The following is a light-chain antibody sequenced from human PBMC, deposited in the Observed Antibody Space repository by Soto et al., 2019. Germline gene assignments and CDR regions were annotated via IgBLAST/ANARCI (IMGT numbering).Light chain of an antibody. CDR2: ANS. Sequence: QSVLAQPPSVSGAPGQSVTISCTGSGANIGAGFEVHWYQQLPGRAPKLLIYANSDRPSGVPDRFFGSRSGTSASLAITRLQAEDEADYYCQSYDSGLSAVLFGGGTKATVL. CDR3: QSYDSGLSAVL. J-gene: IGLJ2*01. V-gene: IGLV1-40*01. CDR1: GANIGAGFE.